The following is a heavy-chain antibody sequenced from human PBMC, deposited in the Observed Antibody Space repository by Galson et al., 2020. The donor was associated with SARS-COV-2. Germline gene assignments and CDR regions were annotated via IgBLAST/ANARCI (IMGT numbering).Heavy chain of an antibody. V-gene: IGHV4-59*01. CDR2: IYYSGST. Sequence: TSETLSLTCTVPGGSISSYYWSWIRQPPGKGLEWIGYIYYSGSTNYNPSLKSRVTISVDTSKNQFSLKLSSVTAADTAVYYCARGLHYYDSSGYYFDYWGQGTLVTVSS. CDR3: ARGLHYYDSSGYYFDY. CDR1: GGSISSYY. J-gene: IGHJ4*02. D-gene: IGHD3-22*01.